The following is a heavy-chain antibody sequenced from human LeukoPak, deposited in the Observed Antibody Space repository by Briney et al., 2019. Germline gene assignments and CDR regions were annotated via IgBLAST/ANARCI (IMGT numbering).Heavy chain of an antibody. J-gene: IGHJ3*02. CDR1: GGSISSYY. D-gene: IGHD5-12*01. CDR2: IYYSGSI. Sequence: SETLSLTCTVSGGSISSYYWSWIRQPPGKGLEWIGYIYYSGSINYNPSLKSRVIISVDKSKNQFSLKLSSVAAADTAVCYCARQAGGYSGYDDAFDIWGQGTMVTVSS. CDR3: ARQAGGYSGYDDAFDI. V-gene: IGHV4-59*08.